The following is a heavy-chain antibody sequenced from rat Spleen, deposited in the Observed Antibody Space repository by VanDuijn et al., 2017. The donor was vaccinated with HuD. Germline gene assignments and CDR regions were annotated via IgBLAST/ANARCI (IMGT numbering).Heavy chain of an antibody. Sequence: EVQLVESGGGLVQPGRSLKLSCAASGFTFSNYYMAWVRQAPTKGLEWVAYISIGGGSTFYRDSVKGRFTISRDDATSSLYLQMDSLRSEDTATYYCTTEFGVRVMDAWGQGASVTVSS. CDR2: ISIGGGST. J-gene: IGHJ4*01. CDR1: GFTFSNYY. V-gene: IGHV5-27*01. CDR3: TTEFGVRVMDA. D-gene: IGHD4-3*01.